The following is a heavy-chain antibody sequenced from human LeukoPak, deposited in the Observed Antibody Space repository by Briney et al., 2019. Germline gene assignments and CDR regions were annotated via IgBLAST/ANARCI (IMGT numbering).Heavy chain of an antibody. J-gene: IGHJ6*03. V-gene: IGHV3-15*01. CDR3: TTVDSSFYYDTSGYYSYYYYMDV. Sequence: GGSLRLSXAASGFTFSNAWMSWIRQAPGKGLEWVGRIKSKTDGGTTDYAAPVKGRFTISRDDSKNTLNLQMNSLKTEDTAVYYCTTVDSSFYYDTSGYYSYYYYMDVWGKGTTVTVSS. CDR2: IKSKTDGGTT. D-gene: IGHD3-22*01. CDR1: GFTFSNAW.